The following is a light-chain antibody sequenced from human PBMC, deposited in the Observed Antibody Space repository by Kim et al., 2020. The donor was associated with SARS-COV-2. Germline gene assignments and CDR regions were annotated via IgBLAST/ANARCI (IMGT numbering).Light chain of an antibody. V-gene: IGKV3-11*01. J-gene: IGKJ4*01. CDR1: QSVSRD. CDR2: DAS. CDR3: QQRSNWPLT. Sequence: LSPGEGATLSCRASQSVSRDLAWYKQKPGQAPRLLLYDASTRATGIPARFSGSGSGTDFTLSISSLEPEDFAVYYCQQRSNWPLTFGGGTKVDIK.